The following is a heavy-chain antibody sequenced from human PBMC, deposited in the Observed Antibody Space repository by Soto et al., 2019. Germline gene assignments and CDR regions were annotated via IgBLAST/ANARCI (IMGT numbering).Heavy chain of an antibody. V-gene: IGHV3-21*01. D-gene: IGHD1-7*01. Sequence: GGSLRLSCAASGFTFSSYSMNWVRQAPGKGLEWVSSISSSSSYIYYGDSVKGRFTISRDNAKNSLYLQMNSLRAEDTAVYYCARDLGFSGTTFDYWGQGTLVTVSS. CDR3: ARDLGFSGTTFDY. CDR2: ISSSSSYI. J-gene: IGHJ4*02. CDR1: GFTFSSYS.